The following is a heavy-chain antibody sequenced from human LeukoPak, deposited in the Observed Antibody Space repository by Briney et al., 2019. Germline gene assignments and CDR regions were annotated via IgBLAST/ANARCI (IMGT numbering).Heavy chain of an antibody. V-gene: IGHV4-4*07. D-gene: IGHD4-23*01. CDR3: ARNSGDF. Sequence: SETLSLTCSVSGASISDSYWSWTRQPAGKGLEWIGRIYSSGNTNYNPSLRSRVTMSLDASENQFSLKLSSVTAADTAMYYCARNSGDFWGQGTLVTVSS. CDR2: IYSSGNT. CDR1: GASISDSY. J-gene: IGHJ4*02.